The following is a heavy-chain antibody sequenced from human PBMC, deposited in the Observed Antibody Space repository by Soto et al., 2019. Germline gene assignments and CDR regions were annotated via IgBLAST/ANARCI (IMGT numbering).Heavy chain of an antibody. CDR1: GYTFTSYG. CDR3: ARASDIVATIGWYYYYGMDV. Sequence: QVQLVQSGAEVKKPGASVKVSCKASGYTFTSYGISWVRQAPGQGLEWMGWISAYNGNTNYAQKLQGRVTMITDTSTSTAYMELRSLRSDDTAVYYCARASDIVATIGWYYYYGMDVWGQGTTVTVSS. D-gene: IGHD5-12*01. CDR2: ISAYNGNT. V-gene: IGHV1-18*04. J-gene: IGHJ6*02.